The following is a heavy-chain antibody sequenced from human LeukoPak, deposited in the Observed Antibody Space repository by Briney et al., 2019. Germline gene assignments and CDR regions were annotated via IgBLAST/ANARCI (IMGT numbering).Heavy chain of an antibody. D-gene: IGHD2-8*01. CDR1: RFTFSSYG. J-gene: IGHJ6*03. Sequence: PAGSLTLSCAASRFTFSSYGMRCVRHAPGKGLEWFSTISSSGGSTYSADSVKGRFAISRDNSENTLYLQMNSLRAEDTGVYYCARLMQGLSMDVWGKGTPVTVSS. CDR3: ARLMQGLSMDV. CDR2: ISSSGGST. V-gene: IGHV3-23*01.